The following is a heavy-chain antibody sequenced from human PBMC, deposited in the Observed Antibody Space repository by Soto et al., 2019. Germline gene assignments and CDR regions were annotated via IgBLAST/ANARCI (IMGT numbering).Heavy chain of an antibody. CDR3: ARASYYANVWVSYLWDVDTDIVYDYGMDV. CDR1: GYTFTSYG. CDR2: ISAYNGNT. D-gene: IGHD3-16*02. V-gene: IGHV1-18*04. Sequence: GASVKVSCKPSGYTFTSYGISWVRQAPGQGLEWMGWISAYNGNTNYAQKLQGRVTMTTDTSTSTAYMELRSLRSDDTAVYYCARASYYANVWVSYLWDVDTDIVYDYGMDVWGQGTTVTVPS. J-gene: IGHJ6*02.